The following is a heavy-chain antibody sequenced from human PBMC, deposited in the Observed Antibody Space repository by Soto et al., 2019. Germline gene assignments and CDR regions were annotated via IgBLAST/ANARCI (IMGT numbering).Heavy chain of an antibody. V-gene: IGHV3-74*01. CDR3: SRPSSSWNFDY. J-gene: IGHJ4*02. D-gene: IGHD6-13*01. CDR1: GFSFSGFG. Sequence: GGSLRLSCAASGFSFSGFGMHWVRQAPGKGLVWVSRINSDGSNPSYADSVKGRFTISRDNAKNTVYLQMNSLRAEDTAVYYCSRPSSSWNFDYWGQGT. CDR2: INSDGSNP.